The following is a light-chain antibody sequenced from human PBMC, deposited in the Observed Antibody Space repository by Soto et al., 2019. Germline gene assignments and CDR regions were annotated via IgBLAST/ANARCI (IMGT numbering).Light chain of an antibody. J-gene: IGKJ1*01. CDR1: QNIRSNY. V-gene: IGKV3-20*01. CDR2: GAI. Sequence: DIVLRQSPGTLSLSPGQRATLSCRASQNIRSNYIAWFQQKPGQPPRLLIYGAINRATGIPARFSGSGSGTEFSVTISSLEPEDFVVYYCQQYHSPPLTFGPGTKVEIQ. CDR3: QQYHSPPLT.